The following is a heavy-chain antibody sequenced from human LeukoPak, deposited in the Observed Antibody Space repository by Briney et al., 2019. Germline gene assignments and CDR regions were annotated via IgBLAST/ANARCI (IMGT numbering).Heavy chain of an antibody. Sequence: PGGPLRLSCAASGFSFSYAWMSWVRQAPGKGLEWVGRIKTRPEGGTTDYAEPVKGRFTIYRDDSENTVSLQMNSLKTEDTAVYYCTTDAGVSLVRGVLIKSYWGQGTLVIVSS. J-gene: IGHJ4*02. CDR2: IKTRPEGGTT. CDR3: TTDAGVSLVRGVLIKSY. CDR1: GFSFSYAW. V-gene: IGHV3-15*01. D-gene: IGHD3-10*01.